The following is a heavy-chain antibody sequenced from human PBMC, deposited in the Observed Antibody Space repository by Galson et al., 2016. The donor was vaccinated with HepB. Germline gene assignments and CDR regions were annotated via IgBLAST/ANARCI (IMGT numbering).Heavy chain of an antibody. CDR2: ISYDGSNK. J-gene: IGHJ5*02. D-gene: IGHD6-19*01. Sequence: SLRLSCAASGFTFSSYGMHWVRQAPGKGLEWVAVISYDGSNKYYADSVKGRFTISRDNSKNTLYLQMNSLRAEDTAVYYCAKGARWSSGWYSMGSWGQGTLVTVSS. CDR3: AKGARWSSGWYSMGS. CDR1: GFTFSSYG. V-gene: IGHV3-30*18.